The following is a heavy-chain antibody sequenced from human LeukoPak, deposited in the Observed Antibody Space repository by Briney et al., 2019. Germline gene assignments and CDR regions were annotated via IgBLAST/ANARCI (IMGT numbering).Heavy chain of an antibody. Sequence: ASVTVSCKTSGFTFTGYYIHWVRQAPGQGPEWMGWINPNTGDTNYAQKFQGRVTMTRDTSISTAYMELSRLRSDDTAVYYCARELNYDSSGYYFDYWGQGTLVTVSS. V-gene: IGHV1-2*02. CDR1: GFTFTGYY. D-gene: IGHD3-22*01. CDR3: ARELNYDSSGYYFDY. CDR2: INPNTGDT. J-gene: IGHJ4*02.